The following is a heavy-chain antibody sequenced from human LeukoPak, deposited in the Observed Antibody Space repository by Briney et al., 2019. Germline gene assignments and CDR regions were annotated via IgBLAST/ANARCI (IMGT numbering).Heavy chain of an antibody. Sequence: GGSLRLSCAASGFTVSSNYMSWVRQAPGKGLEWVSVIYSGGSTYYADSVKGRFTISRDNSKNTLYLQMNSLRAEDTAVYHCARDNEDSSGYYWGAFDIWGQGTMVTVSS. CDR1: GFTVSSNY. J-gene: IGHJ3*02. D-gene: IGHD3-22*01. V-gene: IGHV3-53*01. CDR2: IYSGGST. CDR3: ARDNEDSSGYYWGAFDI.